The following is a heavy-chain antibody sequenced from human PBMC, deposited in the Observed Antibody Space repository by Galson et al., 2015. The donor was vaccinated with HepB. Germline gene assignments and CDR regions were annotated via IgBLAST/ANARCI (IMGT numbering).Heavy chain of an antibody. CDR3: ARYSPTRKYSYQDGLDI. V-gene: IGHV3-23*01. J-gene: IGHJ6*02. CDR2: ISDSGGTA. Sequence: SLRLSCAGSGFTFSNYAMNWVRQTPGKGLEWVSGISDSGGTASWADSVTGRFSNSRDNSSNTVYLQMNSLRGEDTGIYYCARYSPTRKYSYQDGLDIWGQGTTVTVSS. CDR1: GFTFSNYA. D-gene: IGHD3-10*01.